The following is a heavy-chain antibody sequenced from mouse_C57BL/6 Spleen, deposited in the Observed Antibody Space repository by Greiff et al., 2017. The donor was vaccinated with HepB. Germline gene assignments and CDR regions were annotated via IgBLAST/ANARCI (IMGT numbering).Heavy chain of an antibody. CDR3: TRGLLRPYAMDY. CDR1: GFTFSSYA. J-gene: IGHJ4*01. Sequence: EVKVVESGEGLVKPGGSLKLSCAASGFTFSSYAMSWVRQTPEKRLEWVAYISSGGDYIYYADTVKGRFTISRDNARNTLYLQMSSLKSEDTGMYYCTRGLLRPYAMDYWGQGTSVTVSS. CDR2: ISSGGDYI. D-gene: IGHD1-1*01. V-gene: IGHV5-9-1*02.